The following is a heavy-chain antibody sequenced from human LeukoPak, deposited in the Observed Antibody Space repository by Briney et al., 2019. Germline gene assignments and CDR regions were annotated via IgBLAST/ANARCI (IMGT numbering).Heavy chain of an antibody. CDR1: GFTFSSYA. Sequence: GGSLRLSCAASGFTFSSYAMSWVRQAPGKGLEWVSAISGSGGSTYYADSVKGRFTISRDNAKNTLYLQMNSLRAEDTAVYYCVRDVLYSSGWVGIDYWGQGTLVTVSS. V-gene: IGHV3-23*01. J-gene: IGHJ4*02. CDR3: VRDVLYSSGWVGIDY. CDR2: ISGSGGST. D-gene: IGHD6-19*01.